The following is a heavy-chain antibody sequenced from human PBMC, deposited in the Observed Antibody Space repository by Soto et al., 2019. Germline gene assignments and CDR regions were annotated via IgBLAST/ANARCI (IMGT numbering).Heavy chain of an antibody. CDR3: SRDTRMANWSSWFDP. Sequence: GGSLRLSCAASGFTFSSYSMNWVRQAPGKGLEWVSYISSSSSTIYYADSVKGRFTISRDNAKNSLYLQMNSLRDEDTAVYYCSRDTRMANWSSWFDPWGQGTLVTVSS. J-gene: IGHJ5*02. D-gene: IGHD1-20*01. V-gene: IGHV3-48*02. CDR2: ISSSSSTI. CDR1: GFTFSSYS.